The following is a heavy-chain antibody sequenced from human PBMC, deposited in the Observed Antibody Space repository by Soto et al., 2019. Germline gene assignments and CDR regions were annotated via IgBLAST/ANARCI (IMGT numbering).Heavy chain of an antibody. D-gene: IGHD3-16*01. Sequence: GGSLRLSCVASGFTFSNYAMHWVRQAPGKGLEWVASIDYNEINQYYIDAVKGRFTTSRDQSKNTLYLQMNSLRADDTAVYYCAKDFYPVPTSYDVWGQGVLVTVSS. CDR1: GFTFSNYA. V-gene: IGHV3-30*02. J-gene: IGHJ4*02. CDR2: IDYNEINQ. CDR3: AKDFYPVPTSYDV.